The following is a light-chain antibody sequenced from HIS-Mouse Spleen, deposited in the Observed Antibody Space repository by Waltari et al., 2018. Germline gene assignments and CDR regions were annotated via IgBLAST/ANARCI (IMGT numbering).Light chain of an antibody. Sequence: QSALTQPASVSGSPGQSITISCTGTSSDVGSYNPVSSYQQHPGKAPKLMIYEGSKRPSGVSNRFSGSKSGNTASLTISGLQAEDEADYYCCSYAGSSTFVVFGGGTELTVL. CDR1: SSDVGSYNP. CDR3: CSYAGSSTFVV. V-gene: IGLV2-23*03. J-gene: IGLJ2*01. CDR2: EGS.